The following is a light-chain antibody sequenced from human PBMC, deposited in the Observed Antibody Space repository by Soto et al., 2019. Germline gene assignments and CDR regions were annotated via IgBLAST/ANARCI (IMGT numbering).Light chain of an antibody. CDR2: GNS. J-gene: IGLJ1*01. V-gene: IGLV1-40*01. CDR1: SSNIGAGYD. CDR3: QSYDSSLSAPV. Sequence: QSVLTQPPSVSGAPGQRVTISCTGSSSNIGAGYDVHWYQQLPGTAPKLLIYGNSNRPSGVPDRFSGSKSGTSASLAITGLQAEDEVDYYCQSYDSSLSAPVFGTGTQLTVL.